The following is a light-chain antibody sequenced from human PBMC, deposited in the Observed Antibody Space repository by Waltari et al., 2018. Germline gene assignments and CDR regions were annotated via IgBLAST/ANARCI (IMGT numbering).Light chain of an antibody. V-gene: IGLV3-19*01. CDR1: SLRSYY. CDR2: GKN. CDR3: NSRDSSGNLYV. Sequence: SSELTQDPAVSVALGQTARITCQGESLRSYYARWYQRKPGQAPVLVIYGKNNRPSGIPDRFSGSSSGDTASLTITGAQAEDEADYYCNSRDSSGNLYVFGTGTKVTVL. J-gene: IGLJ1*01.